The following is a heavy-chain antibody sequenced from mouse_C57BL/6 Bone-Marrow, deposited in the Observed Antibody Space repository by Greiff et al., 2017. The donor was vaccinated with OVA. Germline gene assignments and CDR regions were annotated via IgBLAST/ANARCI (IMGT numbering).Heavy chain of an antibody. CDR1: GFSFNTYA. Sequence: EVQRVESGGGLVQPKGSLKLSCAASGFSFNTYAMNWVRQAPGKGLEWVARIRSKSNNYATYYADSVKDRFTISRDDSESMLYLQMNNLKTEDTAMYYCVRQGGLLWLRQAYYFDYWGQGTTLTVSS. CDR3: VRQGGLLWLRQAYYFDY. CDR2: IRSKSNNYAT. D-gene: IGHD2-2*01. V-gene: IGHV10-1*01. J-gene: IGHJ2*01.